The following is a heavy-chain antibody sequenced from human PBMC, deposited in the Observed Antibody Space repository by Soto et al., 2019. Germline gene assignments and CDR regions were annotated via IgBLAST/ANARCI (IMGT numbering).Heavy chain of an antibody. V-gene: IGHV3-30-3*01. Sequence: ESGGGVVQHGRSLRLSCAASGFMFSDYALHWVRQAPGKGLEWVAVISYDGNNKYYGDSVKGRFTISRDSSKNTVYLHMNSLRAEDTGVYYCARDGTVCNGIGYFRHWGQATLVTVSS. J-gene: IGHJ1*01. CDR2: ISYDGNNK. D-gene: IGHD1-26*01. CDR1: GFMFSDYA. CDR3: ARDGTVCNGIGYFRH.